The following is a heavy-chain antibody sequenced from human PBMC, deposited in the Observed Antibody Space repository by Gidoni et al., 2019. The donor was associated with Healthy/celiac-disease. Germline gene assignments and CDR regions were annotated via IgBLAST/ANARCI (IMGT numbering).Heavy chain of an antibody. CDR3: ARSKAYYDYIWGSYRSNWFDP. V-gene: IGHV4-34*01. CDR2: INHSGST. D-gene: IGHD3-16*02. J-gene: IGHJ5*02. Sequence: QVQLQQWGAGLLKPSETLSLTCAVYGGSFSGYYWSWIRQSPGKGLEWIGEINHSGSTNYNPSLKSRVTISVDTSKNQFSLKLSSVTAADTAVYYCARSKAYYDYIWGSYRSNWFDPWGQGTLVTVSS. CDR1: GGSFSGYY.